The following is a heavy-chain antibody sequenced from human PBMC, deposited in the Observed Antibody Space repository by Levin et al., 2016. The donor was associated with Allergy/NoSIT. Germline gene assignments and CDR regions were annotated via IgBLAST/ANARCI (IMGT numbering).Heavy chain of an antibody. Sequence: VRQAPGKGLEWIGRLKSKTDGGTTDYAAPVKGRFSISRDDSENTLYLQMNSLKTEDTAVYYCTTEGCSSGSCYSPNAFDIWGQGTEVTVSS. CDR2: LKSKTDGGTT. CDR3: TTEGCSSGSCYSPNAFDI. D-gene: IGHD2-15*01. V-gene: IGHV3-15*01. J-gene: IGHJ3*02.